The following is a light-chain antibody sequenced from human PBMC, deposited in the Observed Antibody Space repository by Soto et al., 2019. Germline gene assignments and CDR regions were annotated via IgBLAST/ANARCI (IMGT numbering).Light chain of an antibody. CDR1: QGISNY. CDR3: QKYSSAPFT. V-gene: IGKV1-27*01. J-gene: IGKJ3*01. CDR2: AAS. Sequence: EIQMTQSPSSLSASVGDRVTITCRASQGISNYLAWYQQKPGKVPTLLIYAASTLHSGVTSRFIGSGSGTEFTLTIYSLQPEDVATYYCQKYSSAPFTFGPGTRVDIK.